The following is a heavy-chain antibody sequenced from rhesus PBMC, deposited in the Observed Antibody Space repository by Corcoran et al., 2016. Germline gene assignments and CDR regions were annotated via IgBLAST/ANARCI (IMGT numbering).Heavy chain of an antibody. V-gene: IGHV4-65*01. J-gene: IGHJ4*01. CDR2: ISGSSGST. D-gene: IGHD6-31*01. Sequence: QVQLQESGPGLVKPSETLSLTCAVSGGSISSSNWWSWIRQPPGKGLEWIGYISGSSGSTYFNPSLKSLVTISTDTSKNQFSLKLSSVTAADTAVYYCASRIAAPFDYWGQGVLVTVSS. CDR1: GGSISSSNW. CDR3: ASRIAAPFDY.